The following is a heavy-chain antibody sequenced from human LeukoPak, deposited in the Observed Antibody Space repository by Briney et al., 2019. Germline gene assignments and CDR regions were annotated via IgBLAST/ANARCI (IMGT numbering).Heavy chain of an antibody. Sequence: SETLSLTCTVSGGSISSYSWSWIRQHPGKGLAWIGYIYYTGSTYYNPSLKSRLTISVDTSKNQFSLKLSSVTAADTAIYYCATRNSRDDYNYWGQGTLVTVSS. D-gene: IGHD5-24*01. V-gene: IGHV4-59*06. CDR2: IYYTGST. CDR3: ATRNSRDDYNY. J-gene: IGHJ4*02. CDR1: GGSISSYS.